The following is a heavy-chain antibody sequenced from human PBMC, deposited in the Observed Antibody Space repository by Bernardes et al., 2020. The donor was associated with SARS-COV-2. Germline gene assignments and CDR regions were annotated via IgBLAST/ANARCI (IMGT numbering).Heavy chain of an antibody. J-gene: IGHJ4*02. CDR2: IKQDGRET. V-gene: IGHV3-7*01. CDR1: GFTFSRHW. Sequence: GGSLRLSCSASGFTFSRHWMSWVRQAPGKGLEWVANIKQDGRETYYVGSVNGRFTLSRDNSNNSLSLQMNNLRVEDTAVYYCARTSGAYFDYWGQGTLVTVSS. CDR3: ARTSGAYFDY.